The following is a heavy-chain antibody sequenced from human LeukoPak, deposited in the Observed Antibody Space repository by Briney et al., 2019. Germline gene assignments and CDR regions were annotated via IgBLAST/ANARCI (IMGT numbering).Heavy chain of an antibody. CDR2: ISSSGSTI. CDR3: ARGGTRTYYYVSSGYYYFDY. CDR1: GFTFSGYS. D-gene: IGHD3-22*01. V-gene: IGHV3-48*04. Sequence: GGSLRLSCAASGFTFSGYSMTWVRQAPGKGLEWVSYISSSGSTIYYADSVKGRFTISRDNAKNSLYLQMNSLRAEDTAVYYCARGGTRTYYYVSSGYYYFDYWGQGTLVTVSS. J-gene: IGHJ4*02.